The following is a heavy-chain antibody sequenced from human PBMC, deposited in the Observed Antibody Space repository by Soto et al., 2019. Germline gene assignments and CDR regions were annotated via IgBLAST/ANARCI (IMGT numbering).Heavy chain of an antibody. CDR3: ARGGRGQWLKD. CDR2: INHSGST. V-gene: IGHV4-34*01. J-gene: IGHJ3*01. CDR1: GGSFSGYY. D-gene: IGHD6-19*01. Sequence: QVQLQQWGAGLLKPSETLSLTCAVYGGSFSGYYWNWIRQPPGKGLEWIGEINHSGSTNYNPSLKSRVTISVDTSKNQFSLKLSSVTAADTAVYYCARGGRGQWLKDWGQETMVTVSS.